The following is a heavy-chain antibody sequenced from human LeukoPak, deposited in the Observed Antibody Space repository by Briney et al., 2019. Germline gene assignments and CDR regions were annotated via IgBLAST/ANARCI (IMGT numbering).Heavy chain of an antibody. D-gene: IGHD2-15*01. CDR3: GRAPRPVAWNWFDP. CDR1: GFTFGDYA. V-gene: IGHV3-49*03. CDR2: IRSKSYGGTA. J-gene: IGHJ5*02. Sequence: PGGSLRLSCRTSGFTFGDYALSWFRQAPGKGLEWVGFIRSKSYGGTAEYAASVKDRFTISRDDSTRIAYLQMKSLKTEDTGVCYCGRAPRPVAWNWFDPWGQGTLVTVSS.